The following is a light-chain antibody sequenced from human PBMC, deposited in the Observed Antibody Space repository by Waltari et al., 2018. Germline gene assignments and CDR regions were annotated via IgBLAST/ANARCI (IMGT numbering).Light chain of an antibody. CDR3: QQTYSLPLT. J-gene: IGKJ4*01. Sequence: DIQMTQSPSFLSSSLGDRVTITCRASQSISSALNWYQQKPGKAPKLLIYTSSTLQSGVPSRFSGGGSGTDFTLTITSLQHEEFATYYCQQTYSLPLTFGGGTTVEI. V-gene: IGKV1-39*01. CDR2: TSS. CDR1: QSISSA.